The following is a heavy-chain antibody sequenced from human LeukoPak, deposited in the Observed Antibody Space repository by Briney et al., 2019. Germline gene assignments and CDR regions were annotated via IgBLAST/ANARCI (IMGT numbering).Heavy chain of an antibody. CDR2: IKSKIDGGTT. CDR3: TTAGRGAAAGSGPPPYP. D-gene: IGHD6-13*01. J-gene: IGHJ5*02. V-gene: IGHV3-15*01. Sequence: GGSLRLSCAASGFTFSDAWMSWVRQAPGKGLEWVGHIKSKIDGGTTDYAAPVKGRFTISRDDSKNTLYLQMNSLKTEDTAVYYCTTAGRGAAAGSGPPPYPWGQGTLVTVSS. CDR1: GFTFSDAW.